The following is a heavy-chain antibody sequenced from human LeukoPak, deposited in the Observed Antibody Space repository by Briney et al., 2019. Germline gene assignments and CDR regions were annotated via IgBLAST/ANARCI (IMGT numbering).Heavy chain of an antibody. Sequence: PSETLSLTCAVYGGSFSGYYWSWIRQPPGKGLEWIGEINHSGSTNYNPSLKSRVTISVDTSKNQFSLKLSSVTAADTAVYYCARPAYSYGRLAYFDYWGQGTLVTVSS. CDR2: INHSGST. J-gene: IGHJ4*02. CDR3: ARPAYSYGRLAYFDY. D-gene: IGHD5-18*01. V-gene: IGHV4-34*01. CDR1: GGSFSGYY.